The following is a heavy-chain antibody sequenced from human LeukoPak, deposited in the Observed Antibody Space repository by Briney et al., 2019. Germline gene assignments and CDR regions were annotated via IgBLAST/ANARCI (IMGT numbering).Heavy chain of an antibody. J-gene: IGHJ4*02. CDR2: IYYSGST. V-gene: IGHV4-39*01. D-gene: IGHD3-10*01. CDR1: GGSISSSSYY. CDR3: ARPRGSGSGAPDY. Sequence: SETLSLTCTVSGGSISSSSYYWGWIRQPPGKGLEWIGSIYYSGSTFYNPSLKSRVTISVDTPKNQFSLKLSSVTAADTAVYYCARPRGSGSGAPDYWGQGTLVTVSS.